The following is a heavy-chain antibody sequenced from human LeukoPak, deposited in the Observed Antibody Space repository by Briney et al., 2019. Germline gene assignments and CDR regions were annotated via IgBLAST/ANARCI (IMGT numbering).Heavy chain of an antibody. CDR1: GYTFTGYY. CDR3: ARDREEQQLASEY. D-gene: IGHD6-13*01. Sequence: ASVKVSCKASGYTFTGYYVHWVRQAPGRGLEWMGWINPNSGGRNYAEKFQGRVTMTRDTSNNTAYMELTRLRSDDTAVYYCARDREEQQLASEYWGQGTLVTVSS. V-gene: IGHV1-2*02. J-gene: IGHJ4*02. CDR2: INPNSGGR.